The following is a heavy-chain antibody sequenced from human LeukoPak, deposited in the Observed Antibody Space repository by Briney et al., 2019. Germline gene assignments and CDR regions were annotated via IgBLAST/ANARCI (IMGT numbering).Heavy chain of an antibody. J-gene: IGHJ3*02. Sequence: SETLSLTCTVSGGSISSHYWSWIWQPPGKGLEWIGYIYYSGSTNYNPSLKSRVTISVDTSKNQFSLKLSSVTAADTAVYYCARDGIAAAFGAFDIWGQGTMVTVSS. CDR3: ARDGIAAAFGAFDI. CDR2: IYYSGST. V-gene: IGHV4-59*11. CDR1: GGSISSHY. D-gene: IGHD6-13*01.